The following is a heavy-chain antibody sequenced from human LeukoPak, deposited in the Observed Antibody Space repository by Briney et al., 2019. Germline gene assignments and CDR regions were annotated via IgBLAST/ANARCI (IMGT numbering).Heavy chain of an antibody. CDR3: ARASGYDDRSIDY. CDR1: GFTFSSSE. J-gene: IGHJ4*02. D-gene: IGHD5-12*01. V-gene: IGHV3-48*03. Sequence: GGSLRLSCAASGFTFSSSEMNWVRQAPGKGLEWISYISSSGSTIYYADSVKGRFTISRDNAKNSLYLQMNSLRAEDAAVYYCARASGYDDRSIDYWGQGTLVTVSS. CDR2: ISSSGSTI.